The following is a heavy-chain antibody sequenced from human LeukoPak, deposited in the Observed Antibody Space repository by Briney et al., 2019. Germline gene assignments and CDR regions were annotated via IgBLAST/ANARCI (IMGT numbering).Heavy chain of an antibody. CDR3: ARDNGDYGY. J-gene: IGHJ4*02. Sequence: PSETLSLTCTVSGGSISSYYWSWIRQPPGKGLEWIGYIYYSGSTNYNPSLKSRGTISVDTSKNQFSLKLSSVTAADTAVYYCARDNGDYGYWGQGTLVTVSS. CDR1: GGSISSYY. CDR2: IYYSGST. V-gene: IGHV4-59*01. D-gene: IGHD4-17*01.